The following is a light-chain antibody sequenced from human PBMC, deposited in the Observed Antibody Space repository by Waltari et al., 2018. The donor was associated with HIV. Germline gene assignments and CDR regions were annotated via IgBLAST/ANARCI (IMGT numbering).Light chain of an antibody. CDR1: QDVSTW. CDR2: AAS. Sequence: DIQMTQSPSSVSASVGDRVTVTCRASQDVSTWLAWYQQKPGNAPKLLIYAASRLQTGVPSRFSGRGSGTDFTLTINSLQPEDFATYYCQQADSFPFTFGQGTRLEIK. V-gene: IGKV1-12*02. J-gene: IGKJ5*01. CDR3: QQADSFPFT.